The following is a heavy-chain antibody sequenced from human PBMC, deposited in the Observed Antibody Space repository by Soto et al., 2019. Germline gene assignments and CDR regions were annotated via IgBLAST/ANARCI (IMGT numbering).Heavy chain of an antibody. CDR1: GGPFNNLI. J-gene: IGHJ4*02. Sequence: QVLLEQSGSVVKRPGSSVTVSCKDSGGPFNNLIFTWVRQAPGQGLEWMGRIIPILNKTNYAQTFRGRVAITADTPASTSYIELTGLRLDDTAMYYCVKDFSGYTSLWGQGTLVSVTS. D-gene: IGHD3-3*01. CDR3: VKDFSGYTSL. CDR2: IIPILNKT. V-gene: IGHV1-69*02.